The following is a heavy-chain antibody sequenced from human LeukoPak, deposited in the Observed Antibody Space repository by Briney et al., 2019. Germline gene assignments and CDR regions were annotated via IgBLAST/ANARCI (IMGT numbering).Heavy chain of an antibody. J-gene: IGHJ4*02. V-gene: IGHV1-46*01. CDR2: INPSDAGA. CDR1: GYTFTSYN. CDR3: ARASSGTRTRLDF. D-gene: IGHD1-7*01. Sequence: ASVKVSCKASGYTFTSYNMHWVRQAPGQGLEWMGIINPSDAGATYAQKFQARVTMTRGTSTSTVYLELSSLTSEDTALYYCARASSGTRTRLDFWGQGTLVTVSS.